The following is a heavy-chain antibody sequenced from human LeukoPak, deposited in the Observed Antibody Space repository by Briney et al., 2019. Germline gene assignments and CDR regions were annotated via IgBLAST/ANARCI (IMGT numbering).Heavy chain of an antibody. CDR3: ARAMTTVTTHYYYYYYMDV. D-gene: IGHD4-11*01. J-gene: IGHJ6*03. V-gene: IGHV4-59*12. CDR1: GGSISSYY. Sequence: SETLSLTCTVSGGSISSYYWSWIRQPPGKGLEWIGYIYHSGSTNYNPSLKSRVTISVDTSKNQFSLKLSSVTAADTAVYYCARAMTTVTTHYYYYYYMDVWGKGTTVTVSS. CDR2: IYHSGST.